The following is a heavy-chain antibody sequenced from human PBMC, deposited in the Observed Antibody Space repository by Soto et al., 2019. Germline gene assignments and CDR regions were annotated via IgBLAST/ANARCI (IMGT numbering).Heavy chain of an antibody. CDR2: IYYSGST. CDR3: ACEAGITMVRGVIPY. Sequence: SETLSLTCTVSGGSISSSSYYWGWIRQPPGKGLEWIGSIYYSGSTYYNPSLKSRVTISVDTSKNQFSLKLSSVTAADTAVYYCACEAGITMVRGVIPYWGQGTLVTVSS. J-gene: IGHJ4*02. D-gene: IGHD3-10*01. CDR1: GGSISSSSYY. V-gene: IGHV4-39*01.